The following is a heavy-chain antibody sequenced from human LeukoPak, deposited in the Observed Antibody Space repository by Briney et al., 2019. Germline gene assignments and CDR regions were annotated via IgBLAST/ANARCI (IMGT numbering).Heavy chain of an antibody. CDR3: TGKYYYDTSGYYYADY. CDR2: IYHSGRT. J-gene: IGHJ4*02. CDR1: GYSISSGYY. D-gene: IGHD3-22*01. Sequence: KASETLSLTCIVSGYSISSGYYWGWIRQSPGKGLEWIGSIYHSGRTYYNPSLKSRVTISVDTSKNQFSLNLSSVTAADTAVYYCTGKYYYDTSGYYYADYWGQGTLVTVSS. V-gene: IGHV4-38-2*02.